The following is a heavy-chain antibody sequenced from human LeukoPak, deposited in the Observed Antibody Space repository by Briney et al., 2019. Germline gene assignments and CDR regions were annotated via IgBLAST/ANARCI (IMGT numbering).Heavy chain of an antibody. Sequence: PGGSLRLSCAASGITFSSYAMHWVRQAPGKGLEWVAVISYDGTNKYYADSVKGRFTISRDNSKNTLSLQMNSLRAEDTALYYCARGFVLGAAKNYFDYWGQGALVTVSS. CDR3: ARGFVLGAAKNYFDY. D-gene: IGHD2-21*02. J-gene: IGHJ4*02. V-gene: IGHV3-30-3*01. CDR1: GITFSSYA. CDR2: ISYDGTNK.